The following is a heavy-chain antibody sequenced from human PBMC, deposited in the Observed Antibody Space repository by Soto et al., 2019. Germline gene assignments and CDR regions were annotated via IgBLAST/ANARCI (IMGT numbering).Heavy chain of an antibody. CDR1: GYTFTSYY. V-gene: IGHV1-46*01. D-gene: IGHD6-19*01. J-gene: IGHJ4*02. Sequence: ASVKVSCKASGYTFTSYYMHWGRQAPGQGLEWMGIINPSGGSTSYAQKFQGRVTMTRDTSTSTVYMELSSLRSEDTAVYYCARDGRRYYSSGWYYFDYWGQGTLVTVSS. CDR3: ARDGRRYYSSGWYYFDY. CDR2: INPSGGST.